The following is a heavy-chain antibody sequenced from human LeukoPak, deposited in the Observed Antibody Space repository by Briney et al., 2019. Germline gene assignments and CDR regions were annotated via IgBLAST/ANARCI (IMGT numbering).Heavy chain of an antibody. CDR3: AKDFRFGSGW. V-gene: IGHV3-7*05. Sequence: GGSLRLSCAASGFTFSDFWMNWVRQAPGKGLEWVANIKQDGSEKYHVASVQGRFTISRDNAEKSLYLEMNSLRAEDTAVYYCAKDFRFGSGWWGQGTLVTVSS. CDR1: GFTFSDFW. J-gene: IGHJ4*02. D-gene: IGHD6-19*01. CDR2: IKQDGSEK.